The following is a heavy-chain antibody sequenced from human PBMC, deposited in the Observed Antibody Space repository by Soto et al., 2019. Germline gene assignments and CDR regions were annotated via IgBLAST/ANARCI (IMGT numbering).Heavy chain of an antibody. Sequence: PSETLSLTCTVSGGSGNGYYWTWNRQPPGKGLEWIGFIHYSGSTNYNPSLKSRVTILVDTSKNQFSLKLNSVTAADTAVYFCARLGQCSTNWCLSDYWGQGTLVTVSS. CDR1: GGSGNGYY. J-gene: IGHJ4*02. CDR2: IHYSGST. CDR3: ARLGQCSTNWCLSDY. V-gene: IGHV4-59*08. D-gene: IGHD2-8*01.